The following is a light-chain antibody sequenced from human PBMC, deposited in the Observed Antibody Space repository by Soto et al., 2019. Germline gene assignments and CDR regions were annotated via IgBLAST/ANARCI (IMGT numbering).Light chain of an antibody. CDR1: SSDVGGYNY. CDR3: SSYTSSSTLEV. J-gene: IGLJ1*01. CDR2: DVS. V-gene: IGLV2-14*01. Sequence: QSVLTQPASGSGSPGQSSTISCTGTSSDVGGYNYVSWYQQYPGKAPKVMIYDVSNRPSGVSNRFSGSKSGNTASLTISGLQAEDEADYYCSSYTSSSTLEVFGTGTKVTVL.